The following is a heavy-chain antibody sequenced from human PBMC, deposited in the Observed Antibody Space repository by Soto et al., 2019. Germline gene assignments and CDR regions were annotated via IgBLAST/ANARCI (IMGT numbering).Heavy chain of an antibody. CDR1: GGSISGYY. D-gene: IGHD2-21*02. Sequence: PSETLSLTCTVSGGSISGYYWSWIRQPPGKGLEWIGYMYNTGSTVYNPSFKSRVTISVDTSKNQFSLKLNSVTAADTAVYYCVRDLWGYCGTDCYPLDVWGQGTTVTVSS. J-gene: IGHJ6*02. CDR3: VRDLWGYCGTDCYPLDV. V-gene: IGHV4-59*01. CDR2: MYNTGST.